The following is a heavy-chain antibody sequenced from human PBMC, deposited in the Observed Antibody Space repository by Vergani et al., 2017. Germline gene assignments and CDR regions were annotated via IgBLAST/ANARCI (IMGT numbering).Heavy chain of an antibody. CDR3: ARGRNYYDSSGYIDY. Sequence: QVQLQESGPGLVKPSQTLSLTCTVSGGSISSGSYYWSWTRQPAGKGLEWIGRIYTSGSTNYNPSLKSRVTISVDTSKNQFSLKLSSVTAADTAVYYCARGRNYYDSSGYIDYWGQGTLVTVSS. J-gene: IGHJ4*02. CDR2: IYTSGST. CDR1: GGSISSGSYY. D-gene: IGHD3-22*01. V-gene: IGHV4-61*02.